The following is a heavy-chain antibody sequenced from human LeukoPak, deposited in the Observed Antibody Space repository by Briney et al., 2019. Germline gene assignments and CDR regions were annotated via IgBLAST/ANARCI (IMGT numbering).Heavy chain of an antibody. CDR1: GGTFSSYA. D-gene: IGHD1-26*01. CDR2: IIPIFGTA. V-gene: IGHV1-69*13. Sequence: ASVKVSCEASGGTFSSYAISWVRQAPGQGLEWMGGIIPIFGTANYAQKFQGRVTITADESTSTAYMELSSLRSEDTAVYYCARVEYSGSYFGWFDPWGQGTLVTVSS. J-gene: IGHJ5*02. CDR3: ARVEYSGSYFGWFDP.